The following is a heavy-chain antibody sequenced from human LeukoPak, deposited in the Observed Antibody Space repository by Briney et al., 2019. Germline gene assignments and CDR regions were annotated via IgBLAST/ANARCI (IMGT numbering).Heavy chain of an antibody. D-gene: IGHD1-26*01. J-gene: IGHJ4*02. CDR1: GFTFSNAW. CDR2: IKSKTDGGTT. Sequence: KPGGSLRLSCAASGFTFSNAWMSWVRQAPGKGLEWVGRIKSKTDGGTTDYAAPVKGRFIISRDDSKNTLYLQMDSLQTEDTAVYYCTTHYPDSGSYNYWGQGTLVTVSS. CDR3: TTHYPDSGSYNY. V-gene: IGHV3-15*01.